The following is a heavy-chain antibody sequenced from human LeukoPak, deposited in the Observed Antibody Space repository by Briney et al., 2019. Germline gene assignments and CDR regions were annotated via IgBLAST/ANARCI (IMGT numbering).Heavy chain of an antibody. J-gene: IGHJ4*02. Sequence: PSETLSLTCAVYSGSFSGYYWSWIRQPPGKGLEWIGEINHSGSTNYNPSLKSRVTISVDTSKNQFSLKLGSVTAADTAVYYCASSSGWYRGYFDYWGQGTLVTVSS. D-gene: IGHD6-19*01. CDR1: SGSFSGYY. CDR3: ASSSGWYRGYFDY. V-gene: IGHV4-34*01. CDR2: INHSGST.